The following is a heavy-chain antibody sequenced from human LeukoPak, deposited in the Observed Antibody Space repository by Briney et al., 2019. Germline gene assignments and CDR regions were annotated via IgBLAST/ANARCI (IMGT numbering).Heavy chain of an antibody. D-gene: IGHD2-2*01. CDR2: IYAGGGT. Sequence: GESLRLSCAASGFTVSSNYMSWVRQAPGKGLEWVSVIYAGGGTYYADSVKGRFTISRDNSQNTLYLQMNSLRPEDTAMYYCARDRCSSPSSCYHPYAFDMWGQGTMVTVSS. J-gene: IGHJ3*02. V-gene: IGHV3-66*02. CDR1: GFTVSSNY. CDR3: ARDRCSSPSSCYHPYAFDM.